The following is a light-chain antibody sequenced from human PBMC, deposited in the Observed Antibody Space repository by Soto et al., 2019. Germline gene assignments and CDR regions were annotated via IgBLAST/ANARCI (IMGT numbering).Light chain of an antibody. Sequence: QPVLSQPPSASETPGQRINISCSGSSSNIGSSSVNWYQQLPGTAPKLLIFSNNQRPSGVPDRFFGSKSGTSASLAISGLQSEDEADYYCATWDDSLKAVVFGGGTQLTVL. CDR3: ATWDDSLKAVV. CDR2: SNN. CDR1: SSNIGSSS. V-gene: IGLV1-44*01. J-gene: IGLJ2*01.